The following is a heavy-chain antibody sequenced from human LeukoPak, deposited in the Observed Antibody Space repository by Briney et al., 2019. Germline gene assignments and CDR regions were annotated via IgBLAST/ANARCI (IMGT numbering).Heavy chain of an antibody. D-gene: IGHD3-22*01. Sequence: GGSLRLSCAASGFTFSSYSMNWVRQAPGKGLEWVSYISSSSSTIHYADSVKGRFTISRDNDKNSLYLQMNSLRAEDTAVYYCARSYYYDSSGYYDFDYWGQGTLVTVSS. J-gene: IGHJ4*02. CDR1: GFTFSSYS. CDR3: ARSYYYDSSGYYDFDY. CDR2: ISSSSSTI. V-gene: IGHV3-48*01.